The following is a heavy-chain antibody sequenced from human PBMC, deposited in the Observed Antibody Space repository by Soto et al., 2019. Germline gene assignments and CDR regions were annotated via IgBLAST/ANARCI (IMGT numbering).Heavy chain of an antibody. CDR2: INHRGRT. CDR1: GGSFSGYY. V-gene: IGHV4-34*01. Sequence: QVQLQQWGAGLLKPSETLSLTCAVYGGSFSGYYWTWIRQPPGTGLEWIGEINHRGRTNYNPCLKSRVTISVDTSKNQFSLKLTSVTAADTAVYYCARDKITGLFDYWGQGTLVTVSS. CDR3: ARDKITGLFDY. D-gene: IGHD2-8*02. J-gene: IGHJ4*02.